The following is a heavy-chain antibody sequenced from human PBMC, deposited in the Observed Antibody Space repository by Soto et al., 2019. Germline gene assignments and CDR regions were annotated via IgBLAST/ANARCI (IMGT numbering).Heavy chain of an antibody. CDR3: AREGGYGIIYYFDY. Sequence: GGSLRLSCAASGFTFSSYWMHWVRQAPGKGLVRVSRINSDGSSTSYADSVKGRFTISRDDAKNTLYLQMNSLRAEDTAVYYCAREGGYGIIYYFDYWGQGTLVTVSS. CDR2: INSDGSST. D-gene: IGHD6-25*01. V-gene: IGHV3-74*01. J-gene: IGHJ4*02. CDR1: GFTFSSYW.